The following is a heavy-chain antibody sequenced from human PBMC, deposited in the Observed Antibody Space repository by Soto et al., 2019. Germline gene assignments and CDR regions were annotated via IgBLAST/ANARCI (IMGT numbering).Heavy chain of an antibody. D-gene: IGHD3-22*01. J-gene: IGHJ6*02. CDR3: SRRDGSGRLEVDV. CDR2: IDPSDSYT. Sequence: GESLKISFKGSGYSFTSYWISWVRHMPGKGPEWMGRIDPSDSYTNYSPSFQVHVTISADKSISTAYMQWVIRKASDTAKYYCSRRDGSGRLEVDVWGQGTTVTVS. V-gene: IGHV5-10-1*01. CDR1: GYSFTSYW.